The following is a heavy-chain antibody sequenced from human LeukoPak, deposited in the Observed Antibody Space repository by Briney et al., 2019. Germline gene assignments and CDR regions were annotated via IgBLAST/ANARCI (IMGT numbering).Heavy chain of an antibody. V-gene: IGHV1-46*01. J-gene: IGHJ5*02. D-gene: IGHD6-19*01. CDR2: INPSGGST. Sequence: GASVKVSCKASGYTFTSYYMHWVRQAPGQELEGMGIINPSGGSTSYAQKFQGRVTMTRDMSTSTVYMELSSLRSEDTAVYYCAREGIAVPSFDPRGQGTLVTVSS. CDR1: GYTFTSYY. CDR3: AREGIAVPSFDP.